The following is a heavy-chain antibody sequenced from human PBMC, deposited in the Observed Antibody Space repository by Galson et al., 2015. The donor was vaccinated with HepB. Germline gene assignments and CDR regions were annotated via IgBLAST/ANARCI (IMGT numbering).Heavy chain of an antibody. V-gene: IGHV3-64D*06. CDR2: IRENGATT. D-gene: IGHD3-10*01. Sequence: QAPGKGLEFVSAIRENGATTYYADSEKDRFNISRDNSKNTLYLQMSNLAPEDTALYYCVKVNYGSGSFLDSWGQGSLVTVSS. CDR3: VKVNYGSGSFLDS. J-gene: IGHJ4*02.